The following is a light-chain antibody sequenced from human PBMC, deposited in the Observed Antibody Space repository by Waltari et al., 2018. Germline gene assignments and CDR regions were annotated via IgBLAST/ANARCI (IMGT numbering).Light chain of an antibody. CDR1: SWSITSNH. J-gene: IGLJ3*02. CDR3: QSYDSNNPWV. Sequence: NFMLALRHSVSESPGKTVTVSCIRSSWSITSNHVQCHQQRPGSAPTTVIYGDDQRPSGVPDRFSGSIDSSSNSASLSISGLKTEDEADYYCQSYDSNNPWVFGGGTKLTVL. V-gene: IGLV6-57*03. CDR2: GDD.